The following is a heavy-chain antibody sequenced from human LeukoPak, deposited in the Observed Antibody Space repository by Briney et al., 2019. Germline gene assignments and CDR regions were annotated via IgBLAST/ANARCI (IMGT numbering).Heavy chain of an antibody. CDR2: IYHSGST. D-gene: IGHD1-26*01. Sequence: PSETLSLTCAVSGGSISSGGYSWSWIRQPPGKGLEWIGYIYHSGSTYYNPSLKSRVTISVDRSKNQFSLKLSSVTAADTAVYYCARISGSYYGGPWGPFDYWGQGTLVTVSS. J-gene: IGHJ4*02. CDR3: ARISGSYYGGPWGPFDY. CDR1: GGSISSGGYS. V-gene: IGHV4-30-2*01.